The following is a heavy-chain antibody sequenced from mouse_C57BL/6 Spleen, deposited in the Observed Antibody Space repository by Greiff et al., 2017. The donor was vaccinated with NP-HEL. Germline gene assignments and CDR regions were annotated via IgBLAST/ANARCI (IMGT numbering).Heavy chain of an antibody. Sequence: VQLQQSGAELVKPGASVKISCKASGYTFTDYYINWVKQRPGQGLEWIGKIGPGSGSTYYNEKFKGKATLTADKSSSTAYLQLSSLTSADSAVYFYAREGIYYCSSDFDYWGQSTTLTVSS. V-gene: IGHV1-77*01. CDR3: AREGIYYCSSDFDY. CDR2: IGPGSGST. J-gene: IGHJ2*01. CDR1: GYTFTDYY. D-gene: IGHD1-1*01.